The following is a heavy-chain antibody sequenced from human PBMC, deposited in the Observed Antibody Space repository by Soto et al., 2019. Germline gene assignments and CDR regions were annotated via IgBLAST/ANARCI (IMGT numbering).Heavy chain of an antibody. D-gene: IGHD1-1*01. CDR3: ARVTPGNNLYYFYGLDV. Sequence: PGGSLRLSCVASGFTFGTYAIHWVRLAPGKGLQWVALIPYEGSNTYYADSVKGRFTVSRDNSKNTLYLQMNSLRPEDTGVYYCARVTPGNNLYYFYGLDVWGQGTSVTVSS. CDR1: GFTFGTYA. V-gene: IGHV3-30-3*01. J-gene: IGHJ6*02. CDR2: IPYEGSNT.